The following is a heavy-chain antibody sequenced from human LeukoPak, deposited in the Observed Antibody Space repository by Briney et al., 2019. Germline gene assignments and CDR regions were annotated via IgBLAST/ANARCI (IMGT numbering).Heavy chain of an antibody. Sequence: GASVKVSCKASGGTFSSYAISWVRQAPGQGLEWMGGIIPIFGTANYAQKFQGRVTITADESTSTAYMELSSLRSEDTAVYYCARACRSLRITMVRGVIPTPDAFDIWGQGTMVTVSS. D-gene: IGHD3-10*01. CDR2: IIPIFGTA. V-gene: IGHV1-69*13. CDR1: GGTFSSYA. J-gene: IGHJ3*02. CDR3: ARACRSLRITMVRGVIPTPDAFDI.